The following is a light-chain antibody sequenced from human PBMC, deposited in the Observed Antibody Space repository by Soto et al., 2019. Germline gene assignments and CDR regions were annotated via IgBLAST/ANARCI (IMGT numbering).Light chain of an antibody. CDR3: QQYNSYSPWT. J-gene: IGKJ1*01. CDR1: QSISNH. CDR2: AAS. Sequence: DIQMTQSPSSLSASVEDRVIITCRASQSISNHLNWYQQKPGKAPKLLIFAASSLQSGVPSRFSGSGSGTEFTLTISSLQPEDFAIYYCQQYNSYSPWTFGQGTKVDIK. V-gene: IGKV1-17*01.